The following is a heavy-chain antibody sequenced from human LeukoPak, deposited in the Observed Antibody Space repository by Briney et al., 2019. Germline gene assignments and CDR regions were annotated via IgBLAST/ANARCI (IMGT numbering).Heavy chain of an antibody. CDR3: AKDPGYSGSYYDY. J-gene: IGHJ4*02. CDR1: GFTFSSYG. D-gene: IGHD1-26*01. V-gene: IGHV3-30*02. Sequence: GGSLRLSCAASGFTFSSYGMHWVRQAPGKGLEWVAFIRYDGSNEYYADSVKGRFTISRDNSKNTLYLQMNSLRAEDTAVYYCAKDPGYSGSYYDYWGQGTLVTVSS. CDR2: IRYDGSNE.